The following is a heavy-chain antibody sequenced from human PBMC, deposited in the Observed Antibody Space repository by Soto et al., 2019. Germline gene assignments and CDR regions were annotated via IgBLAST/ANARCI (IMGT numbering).Heavy chain of an antibody. V-gene: IGHV1-69*01. J-gene: IGHJ6*02. CDR2: LIPISGTA. D-gene: IGHD2-2*01. CDR1: GGTFSSYA. CDR3: ARSQGSSTSLEIYYYYYYGMDV. Sequence: QVQLVQSGAEVKKPGSSVKVSCKASGGTFSSYAISWVRQAPGQGLEWMGGLIPISGTAHYAQKFQGRVTITADESTSTAYMELRSLRSEDTAVYYCARSQGSSTSLEIYYYYYYGMDVWGQGTTVTVSS.